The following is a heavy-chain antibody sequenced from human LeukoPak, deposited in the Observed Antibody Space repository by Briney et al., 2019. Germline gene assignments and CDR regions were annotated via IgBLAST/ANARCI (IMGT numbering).Heavy chain of an antibody. CDR3: ARADGYQGTEGY. Sequence: SVKVSCKASGGTFSSYAISWVRQAPGQGLEWMGGIIPTFGTANYAQKFQGRVTITADESTSTAYMELSSLRSEDTAVYYCARADGYQGTEGYWGQGTLVTVSS. J-gene: IGHJ4*02. D-gene: IGHD5-24*01. CDR2: IIPTFGTA. CDR1: GGTFSSYA. V-gene: IGHV1-69*13.